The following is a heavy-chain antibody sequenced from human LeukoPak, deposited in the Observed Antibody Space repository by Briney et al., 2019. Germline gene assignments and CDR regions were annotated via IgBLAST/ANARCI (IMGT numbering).Heavy chain of an antibody. V-gene: IGHV1-18*01. CDR2: ISAYNGKT. D-gene: IGHD5-12*01. J-gene: IGHJ6*03. CDR3: ARDRAVATHRYYYYYMDV. CDR1: GYTFTSYV. Sequence: ASVKVSCKASGYTFTSYVISWVRQAPGQGLEWMGWISAYNGKTNYAQKLQGRVTMTTDTSTSTTYMELRSLRSEDTAVYYCARDRAVATHRYYYYYMDVWGKGTTVTVSS.